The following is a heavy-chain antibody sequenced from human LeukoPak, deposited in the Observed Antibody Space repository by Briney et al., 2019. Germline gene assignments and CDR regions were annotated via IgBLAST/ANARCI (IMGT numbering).Heavy chain of an antibody. J-gene: IGHJ3*01. CDR3: AAERIVGASAFDV. V-gene: IGHV3-15*01. CDR1: GFSFSHTW. CDR2: IKSKTNGGEAT. D-gene: IGHD1-26*01. Sequence: GGSLRLSCADSGFSFSHTWMNWVRQAPGKGLEYIGRIKSKTNGGEATEYATAVTGRSYISRHDSTNTLYWNFNSPKTEETAVYYCAAERIVGASAFDVSGEGNLVTVSS.